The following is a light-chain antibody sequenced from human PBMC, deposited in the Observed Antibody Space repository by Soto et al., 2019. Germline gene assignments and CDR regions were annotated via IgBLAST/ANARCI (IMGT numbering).Light chain of an antibody. CDR3: PQLET. J-gene: IGKJ1*01. CDR1: QSVTSSY. V-gene: IGKV3-20*01. Sequence: IVLTRCHRSLSLSLGGTATLSCRASQSVTSSYLAWWQQKPGQAPRLLIYGASSRATGIPDRFSGSGSGTDFTRTISRLEAEDFSVYYCPQLETFGQGTKVDIK. CDR2: GAS.